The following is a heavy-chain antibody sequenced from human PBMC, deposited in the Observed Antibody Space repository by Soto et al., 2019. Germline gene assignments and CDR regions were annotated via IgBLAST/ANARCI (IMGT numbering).Heavy chain of an antibody. CDR1: GGSISSGGYY. CDR3: ARRPSGSCYDY. J-gene: IGHJ4*02. CDR2: IYYSGST. D-gene: IGHD2-15*01. Sequence: PSETLSLTCTVSGGSISSGGYYWSWIRQHPGKGLEWIGYIYYSGSTYYNPSLKSRVTMSVDTSKNQFSLKLSSVTATDTAVYYCARRPSGSCYDYWGQGTLVTVSS. V-gene: IGHV4-31*03.